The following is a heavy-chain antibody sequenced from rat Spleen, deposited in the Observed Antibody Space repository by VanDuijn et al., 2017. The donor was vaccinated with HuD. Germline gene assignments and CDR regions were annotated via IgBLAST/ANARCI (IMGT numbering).Heavy chain of an antibody. Sequence: EVQLVESGGGLVQPGNSLKLSCATSGFTFSSAWMYWYRQFPEKRLEWIARIKAKSNNYATDYTESVKGRFTISRDDSKSSIYLQMNNLKAEDTAIYYCATEGRFAYWGQGTLVTVSS. D-gene: IGHD1-11*01. CDR2: IKAKSNNYAT. V-gene: IGHV6-6*01. CDR1: GFTFSSAW. J-gene: IGHJ3*01. CDR3: ATEGRFAY.